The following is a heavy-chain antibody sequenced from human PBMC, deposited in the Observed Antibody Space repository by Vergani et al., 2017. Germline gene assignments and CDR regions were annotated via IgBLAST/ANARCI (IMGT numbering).Heavy chain of an antibody. Sequence: QLQLQESGPGLVKPSETLSLTCTVSGGSISSSSYYWGWIRQPPGKGLEWIGSIYYSGSTNYNPSLKSRVTISVDTSKNQFSLKLSAVTAADTAVYYCARDSGLYYDILTGYYASAFDIWGQGTMVTVSS. V-gene: IGHV4-39*07. J-gene: IGHJ3*02. CDR2: IYYSGST. CDR1: GGSISSSSYY. CDR3: ARDSGLYYDILTGYYASAFDI. D-gene: IGHD3-9*01.